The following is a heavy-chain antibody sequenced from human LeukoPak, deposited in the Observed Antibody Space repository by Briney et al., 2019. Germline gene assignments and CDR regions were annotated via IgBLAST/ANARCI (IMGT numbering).Heavy chain of an antibody. D-gene: IGHD3-10*01. Sequence: GGSLRLSCAASGFTFSTSAMSWVRQAPGEGLEWVSGITGTDGSTYYADSVKGRFTISRDNSKSTLYLQMNSLRAEDTALYYCAKAFNYGSGYNYKTFDSWGQGTLVTVSS. CDR2: ITGTDGST. V-gene: IGHV3-23*01. CDR1: GFTFSTSA. J-gene: IGHJ4*02. CDR3: AKAFNYGSGYNYKTFDS.